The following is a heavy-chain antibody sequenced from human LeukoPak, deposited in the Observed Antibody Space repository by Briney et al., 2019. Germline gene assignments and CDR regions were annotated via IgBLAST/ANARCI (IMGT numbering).Heavy chain of an antibody. J-gene: IGHJ4*02. Sequence: SETLSLTCTVSNDSISSGDYYWNWIRQPPGKGLEWIGHIFHRGGTSYNPSLKSRILFSVDTSQNQFSLKLNSVTAADTAVYYCARNRDGYNSFDYWGQGTLVTVSS. CDR2: IFHRGGT. CDR1: NDSISSGDYY. V-gene: IGHV4-30-4*01. D-gene: IGHD5-24*01. CDR3: ARNRDGYNSFDY.